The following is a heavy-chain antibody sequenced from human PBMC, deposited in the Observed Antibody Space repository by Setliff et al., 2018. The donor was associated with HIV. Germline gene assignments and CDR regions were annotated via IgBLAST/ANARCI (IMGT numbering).Heavy chain of an antibody. Sequence: ASVKVSCKASGYTFTSYAMNWVRQAPGQGLEWMGWISAYNGNTNYAQKLQGRVTMTTDTSTSTAYMELRSLRSDDTAVYYCARDYYGSGSYFILDYWGPGTLVTVSS. CDR3: ARDYYGSGSYFILDY. CDR1: GYTFTSYA. J-gene: IGHJ4*02. D-gene: IGHD3-10*01. CDR2: ISAYNGNT. V-gene: IGHV1-18*01.